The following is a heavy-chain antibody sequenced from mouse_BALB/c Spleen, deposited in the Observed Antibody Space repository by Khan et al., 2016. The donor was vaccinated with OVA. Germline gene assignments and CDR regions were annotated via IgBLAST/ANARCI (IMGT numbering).Heavy chain of an antibody. V-gene: IGHV1S132*01. J-gene: IGHJ2*01. D-gene: IGHD2-5*01. CDR1: GYIFTSYW. CDR2: IYPGTGST. CDR3: ARRDDSTYFDY. Sequence: QVQLKQSGAELVRPGASVKLSCTTSGYIFTSYWIHWVKQRSGQGLELIVRIYPGTGSTYYHEKFKGQATLTADKSSSTAYLQLSSLKSEDSADYFCARRDDSTYFDYWGQGTPRTLSS.